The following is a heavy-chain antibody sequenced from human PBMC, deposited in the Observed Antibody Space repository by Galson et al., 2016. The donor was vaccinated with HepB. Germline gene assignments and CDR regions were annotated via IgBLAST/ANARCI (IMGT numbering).Heavy chain of an antibody. D-gene: IGHD3-9*01. V-gene: IGHV3-9*01. CDR1: EFPFDDYA. Sequence: SLRLSCAASEFPFDDYAMHWVRQAPGKGLAWVSGISWNSGNLDYADSVKGRFTISRDNAKNSLFIQMTSLRVEDTALYYCARGHSAGYLTTWIDSWGQGTLVTVSS. CDR2: ISWNSGNL. J-gene: IGHJ4*02. CDR3: ARGHSAGYLTTWIDS.